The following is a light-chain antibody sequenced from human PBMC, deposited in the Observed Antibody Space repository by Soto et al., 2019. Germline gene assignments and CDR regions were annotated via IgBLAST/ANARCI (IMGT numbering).Light chain of an antibody. Sequence: DIQMTQSPSSLSASVGDRVTITCQASQDISNYLNWYQQKPGKAPKLPIYDASNLETGVPSRFSGSGSGTDVTYTISSLQPEDMATYYCQQYDNLLTFGGGTKVEIK. CDR1: QDISNY. CDR2: DAS. CDR3: QQYDNLLT. J-gene: IGKJ4*02. V-gene: IGKV1-33*01.